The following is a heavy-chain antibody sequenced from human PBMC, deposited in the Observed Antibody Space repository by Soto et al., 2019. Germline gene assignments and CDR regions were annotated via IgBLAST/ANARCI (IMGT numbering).Heavy chain of an antibody. Sequence: PSETLSLTCTVSGGSISSYYWSWIRQPPGKGLEWIGYIYYSGSTNYNPSLKSRVTISVDTSKNQFSLKLSSVTAADTAVYYCARDGHGYCSSTSCKDYYYYYMDVWGKGTTVTVSS. CDR1: GGSISSYY. V-gene: IGHV4-59*01. CDR3: ARDGHGYCSSTSCKDYYYYYMDV. D-gene: IGHD2-2*01. J-gene: IGHJ6*03. CDR2: IYYSGST.